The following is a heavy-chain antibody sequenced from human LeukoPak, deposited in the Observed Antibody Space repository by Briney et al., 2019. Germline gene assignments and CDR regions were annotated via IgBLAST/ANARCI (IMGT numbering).Heavy chain of an antibody. V-gene: IGHV1-2*02. CDR2: INPNSDDT. D-gene: IGHD6-19*01. J-gene: IGHJ4*02. CDR1: GYTFTGYY. Sequence: GASVKVSCKASGYTFTGYYMHWVRLAPGQGLEWMGWINPNSDDTIYAQKFQGRVTVTSDTSISTAYMELSRVRSDDTAVYYCARGYVNGWFLDYWGQGTLVTVSS. CDR3: ARGYVNGWFLDY.